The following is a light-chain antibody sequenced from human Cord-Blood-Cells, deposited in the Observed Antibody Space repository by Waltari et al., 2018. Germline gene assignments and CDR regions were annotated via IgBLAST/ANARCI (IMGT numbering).Light chain of an antibody. Sequence: QSVLTQPPSVSDAPRQQGTISCSARSSNIRNKACKWYQQLPRRAPKLLIYYDDLLPSGVSDRFSGAKSGTSASLAISGLQSEDEADYYCAAWDDSLNGWVFGGGTKLTVL. V-gene: IGLV1-36*01. CDR2: YDD. CDR3: AAWDDSLNGWV. CDR1: SSNIRNKA. J-gene: IGLJ3*02.